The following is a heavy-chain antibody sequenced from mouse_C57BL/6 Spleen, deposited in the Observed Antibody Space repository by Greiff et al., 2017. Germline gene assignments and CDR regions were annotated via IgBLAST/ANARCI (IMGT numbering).Heavy chain of an antibody. CDR3: ARYLNYFDY. CDR2: ISSGGSYT. J-gene: IGHJ2*01. V-gene: IGHV5-6*01. Sequence: EVQWVESGGDLVKPGGSLKLSCAASGFTFSSYGMSWVRQTPDKRLEWVATISSGGSYTYYPDSVKGRFTISRDNAKNTLYLQMSSLKSEDTAMYYCARYLNYFDYWGQGTTLTVSS. CDR1: GFTFSSYG. D-gene: IGHD5-1*01.